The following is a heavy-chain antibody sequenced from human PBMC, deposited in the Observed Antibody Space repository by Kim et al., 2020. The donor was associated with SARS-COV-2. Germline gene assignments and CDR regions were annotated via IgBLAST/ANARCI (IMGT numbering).Heavy chain of an antibody. Sequence: SETLSLTCAVYGGSFSGYYWSWIRQPPGKGLEWIGEINHSGSTNYNPSLKSRVTISVDTSKNQFSLKLSSVTAADTAVYYCARTEPDYYDSSGYYGYWG. CDR2: INHSGST. CDR1: GGSFSGYY. V-gene: IGHV4-34*01. CDR3: ARTEPDYYDSSGYYGY. J-gene: IGHJ4*01. D-gene: IGHD3-22*01.